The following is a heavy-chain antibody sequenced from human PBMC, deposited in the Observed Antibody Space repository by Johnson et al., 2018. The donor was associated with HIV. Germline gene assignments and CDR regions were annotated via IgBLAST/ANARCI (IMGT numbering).Heavy chain of an antibody. CDR2: IHSDGSST. J-gene: IGHJ3*01. CDR3: AREPGYSSGPDAFDL. D-gene: IGHD6-19*01. Sequence: VQLVESGGGLVQPGGSLRLSCAASGFTFSSYWMHWVRQAPGKGLVWVSRIHSDGSSTIYADSVKGRITISRDNAKNTLYLQMNSLRAEDTAVYYCAREPGYSSGPDAFDLWGQGTMVTVSS. CDR1: GFTFSSYW. V-gene: IGHV3-74*01.